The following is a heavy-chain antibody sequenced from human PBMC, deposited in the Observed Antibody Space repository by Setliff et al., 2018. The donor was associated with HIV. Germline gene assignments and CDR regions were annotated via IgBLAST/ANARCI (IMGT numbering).Heavy chain of an antibody. CDR1: GGSISSHY. CDR2: IYNSRST. CDR3: ARLGYCTRTPCYGYYSMDV. D-gene: IGHD2-2*01. V-gene: IGHV4-59*08. J-gene: IGHJ6*03. Sequence: PSETLSLTCTVSGGSISSHYWSWIRQPPGKGLEWIGYIYNSRSTNYNPSLKSRLTISIDTSKNQFSLKLSSVTAADTAVYYCARLGYCTRTPCYGYYSMDVWGKGTTVTVSS.